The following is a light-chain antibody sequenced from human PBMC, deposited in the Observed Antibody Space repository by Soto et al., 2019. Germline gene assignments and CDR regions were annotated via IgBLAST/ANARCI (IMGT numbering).Light chain of an antibody. CDR3: QQAISFPIT. V-gene: IGKV1-12*01. CDR1: QGISTY. Sequence: IQMTQSPSSVSAAIGGMVSITCRASQGISTYLGWYQQKPGKAPKLLIYAASSLQTGVPSRFSGSGSGTDFTLTISSLQPEDFGTYYCQQAISFPITFGQGTRLEIK. CDR2: AAS. J-gene: IGKJ5*01.